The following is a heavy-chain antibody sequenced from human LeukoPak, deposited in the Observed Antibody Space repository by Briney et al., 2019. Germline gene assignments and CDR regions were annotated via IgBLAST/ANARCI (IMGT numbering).Heavy chain of an antibody. V-gene: IGHV3-23*01. CDR1: GFTFSSYA. J-gene: IGHJ6*02. CDR3: AKVQDHGYWNYYGMDV. Sequence: GGSLRLSCAASGFTFSSYAMSWVRQAPGKGLEWVSAISGSGGSTYYADSVKGWFTISRDNSKNTLYLQMDSLRAEDTAVYYCAKVQDHGYWNYYGMDVWGQGTTVTVSS. D-gene: IGHD5-18*01. CDR2: ISGSGGST.